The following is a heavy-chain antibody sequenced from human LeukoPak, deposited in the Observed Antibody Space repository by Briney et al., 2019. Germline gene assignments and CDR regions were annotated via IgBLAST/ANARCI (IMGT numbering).Heavy chain of an antibody. V-gene: IGHV3-48*03. Sequence: GGSLRLSCAASGFTFSSYEMKWVRQAPGKGLEWASYISSSGSTIYYADSVKGRFTISRDNAKNSLYLQMNSLRAEDTAVYYCARGASFVFDWGQGTLVTVSS. CDR3: ARGASFVFD. CDR1: GFTFSSYE. D-gene: IGHD3-3*01. CDR2: ISSSGSTI. J-gene: IGHJ4*02.